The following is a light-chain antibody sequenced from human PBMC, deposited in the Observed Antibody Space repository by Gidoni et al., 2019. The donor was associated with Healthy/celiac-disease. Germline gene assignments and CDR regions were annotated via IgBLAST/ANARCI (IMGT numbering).Light chain of an antibody. J-gene: IGKJ5*01. CDR3: QQYNNCPPIT. CDR2: GAS. V-gene: IGKV3-15*01. CDR1: QSVSSN. Sequence: EIVMTQSPATLSVSPGERATLTCRASQSVSSNLAWYQHKPAQAPRLLIYGASTRATGSPARSSVSGSGTEFTFTISSLQSQDFAVSSCQQYNNCPPITFGQGTRLEIK.